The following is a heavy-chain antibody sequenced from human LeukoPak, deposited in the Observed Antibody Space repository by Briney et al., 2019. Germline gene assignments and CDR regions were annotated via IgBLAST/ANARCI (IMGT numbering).Heavy chain of an antibody. V-gene: IGHV3-23*01. J-gene: IGHJ4*02. CDR2: ISSIGDRT. Sequence: GGSLRLSCAASGFTFNHYAMSWVRQAPGKGLEWVSSISSIGDRTYYADSVKGRFTISRDKSNHTLYLQMKSLRAEDTAVYYCAKDLSPYASGSKTYDYWGQGTLVTVSS. CDR3: AKDLSPYASGSKTYDY. CDR1: GFTFNHYA. D-gene: IGHD3-10*01.